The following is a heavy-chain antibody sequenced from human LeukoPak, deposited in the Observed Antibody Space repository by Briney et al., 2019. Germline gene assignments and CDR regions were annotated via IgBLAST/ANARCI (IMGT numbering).Heavy chain of an antibody. J-gene: IGHJ4*02. Sequence: GGSLRLSCAASGFTFSSYAMSWVRQAPGKGLEWVSAISGSGGSTYYADSVKGRFTISRDNSKNTLYLQMNSLRAEDTAVYYCAKDEGLSGSYWGGPFDYWGQGTLVTVSS. CDR1: GFTFSSYA. V-gene: IGHV3-23*01. CDR2: ISGSGGST. D-gene: IGHD1-26*01. CDR3: AKDEGLSGSYWGGPFDY.